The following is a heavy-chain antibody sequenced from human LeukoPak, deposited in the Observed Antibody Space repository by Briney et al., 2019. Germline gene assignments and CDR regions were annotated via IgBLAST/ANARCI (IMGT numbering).Heavy chain of an antibody. D-gene: IGHD3-22*01. CDR3: ATRSTYYYDSSGYLGRYYFDY. V-gene: IGHV1-24*01. J-gene: IGHJ4*02. CDR2: FDPEDGET. CDR1: GYTLTELS. Sequence: ASVKVSCKVSGYTLTELSMHWVRQAPGKGLEWMGGFDPEDGETIYAQKFQGRVTMTEDTSTDTAYMELSSLRSEDTAVYYCATRSTYYYDSSGYLGRYYFDYWGQGTLVTVSS.